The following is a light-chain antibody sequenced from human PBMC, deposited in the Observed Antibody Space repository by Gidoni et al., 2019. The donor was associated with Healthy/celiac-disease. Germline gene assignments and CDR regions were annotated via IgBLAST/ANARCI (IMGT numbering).Light chain of an antibody. CDR1: QSISSS. J-gene: IGKJ4*01. V-gene: IGKV1-39*01. CDR2: AAS. CDR3: QHRYSQT. Sequence: DIKLTQSPSSLSASVGDRVTITCRASQSISSSLKWYQQKPGKAPKLLIYAASSVLSGVPSRCSGSRSGTDFTRTISSLQPEDFASYYCQHRYSQTFGGGTKVEIK.